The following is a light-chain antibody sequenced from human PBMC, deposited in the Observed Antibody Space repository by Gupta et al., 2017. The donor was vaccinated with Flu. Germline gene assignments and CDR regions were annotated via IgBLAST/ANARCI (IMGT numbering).Light chain of an antibody. CDR1: SSNIGAGYD. CDR3: QSYDSSLSGWV. J-gene: IGLJ3*02. CDR2: GNS. Sequence: VTISCTGSSSNIGAGYDVDWYQQLAGTAPKLLIYGNSNRPSGVPDRFSGSKSGTSASLAITGLQAEDEADYYCQSYDSSLSGWVFGGGTKLTVL. V-gene: IGLV1-40*01.